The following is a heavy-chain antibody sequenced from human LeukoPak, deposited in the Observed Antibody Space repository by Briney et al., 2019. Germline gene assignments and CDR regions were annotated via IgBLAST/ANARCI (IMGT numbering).Heavy chain of an antibody. V-gene: IGHV4-34*01. Sequence: SETLSLTCAVYGGSFSGYYWSWIRQPPGKGLEWIGEINHSGSTNYNPSLKSRVTISVDTSKNQFSLKLSSVTAADTAVYYCARELSLTGTLDYWGQGTLVTVSS. CDR1: GGSFSGYY. D-gene: IGHD1-7*01. CDR2: INHSGST. CDR3: ARELSLTGTLDY. J-gene: IGHJ4*02.